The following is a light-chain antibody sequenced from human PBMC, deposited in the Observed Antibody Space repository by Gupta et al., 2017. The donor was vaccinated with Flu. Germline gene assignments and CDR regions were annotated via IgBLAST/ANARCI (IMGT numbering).Light chain of an antibody. Sequence: EIVLTQSPGTLSLSPGERATLSCRASQSVSSSYLAWFQQKPGQAPRLLIYGASTRATGIPDRFRGSGSGTDFTLTISRLEPEDFAVYHCQHYGSSPTFGQGTKMEIK. V-gene: IGKV3-20*01. J-gene: IGKJ1*01. CDR2: GAS. CDR3: QHYGSSPT. CDR1: QSVSSSY.